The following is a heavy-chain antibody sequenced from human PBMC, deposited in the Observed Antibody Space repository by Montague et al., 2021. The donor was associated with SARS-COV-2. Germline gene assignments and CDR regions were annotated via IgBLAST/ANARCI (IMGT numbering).Heavy chain of an antibody. CDR2: INHSGST. Sequence: SETLSLTCAVYGGSFSGHYWNWIRQPPGKGLEWVGEINHSGSTNNNPSPRSRVTMSVDTSKNQFSPKLSSVTAADTAVYYCARGARQGYGFRLGSFDYWGQGTLVTVSS. D-gene: IGHD3-10*01. J-gene: IGHJ4*02. CDR3: ARGARQGYGFRLGSFDY. CDR1: GGSFSGHY. V-gene: IGHV4-34*01.